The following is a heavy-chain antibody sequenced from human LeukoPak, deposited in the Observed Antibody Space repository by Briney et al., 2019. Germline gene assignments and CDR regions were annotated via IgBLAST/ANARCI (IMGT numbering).Heavy chain of an antibody. Sequence: SETLSLTCTVSGGSISSGSYYWSWIRQPAGKGLEWIGRIYTSGSTNYNPSLKSRVTISVDTSKNQFSLKLSSVTAADTAVYYCARDRRVWYDFWSGYHGWFDPWGQGTLVTVSS. J-gene: IGHJ5*02. V-gene: IGHV4-61*02. CDR1: GGSISSGSYY. CDR3: ARDRRVWYDFWSGYHGWFDP. CDR2: IYTSGST. D-gene: IGHD3-3*01.